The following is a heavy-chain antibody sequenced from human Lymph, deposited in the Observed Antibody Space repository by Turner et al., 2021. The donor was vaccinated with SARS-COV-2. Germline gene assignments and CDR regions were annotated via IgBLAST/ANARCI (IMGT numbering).Heavy chain of an antibody. Sequence: QVQLVESGGGVVQPGRSFRLSCPASRFTFSSYVLHWVRQAPGKGLEWVAVISYDGSNKYYAASVKGRFTISRDYSKNTLYLQMNSLRAEDTAIYYCARGVPEFDSWGQGTLVTVSS. CDR1: RFTFSSYV. CDR2: ISYDGSNK. J-gene: IGHJ5*01. D-gene: IGHD2-2*01. V-gene: IGHV3-30*04. CDR3: ARGVPEFDS.